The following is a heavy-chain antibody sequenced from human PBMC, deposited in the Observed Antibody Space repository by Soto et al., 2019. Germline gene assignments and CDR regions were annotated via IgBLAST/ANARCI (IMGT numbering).Heavy chain of an antibody. D-gene: IGHD3-10*01. CDR1: GFTFSSYW. V-gene: IGHV3-7*01. Sequence: GGSLRLSCAASGFTFSSYWMSWVRQAPGKGLEWVANIKQDGSEKYYVDSVKGRFTISRDNAKNSLYLQMNSLRAEDTAVYYCARWYRFGEFGNFDYWGQGTLVTVSS. J-gene: IGHJ4*02. CDR3: ARWYRFGEFGNFDY. CDR2: IKQDGSEK.